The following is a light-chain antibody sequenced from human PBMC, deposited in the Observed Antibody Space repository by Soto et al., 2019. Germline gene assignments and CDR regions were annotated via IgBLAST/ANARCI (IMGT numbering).Light chain of an antibody. CDR1: QSVSSN. CDR2: GAS. J-gene: IGKJ4*01. CDR3: QQYNEWPPLT. Sequence: EIVMTQSPATLSVSPGERATLSCRASQSVSSNLAWYQQKPGQAPRLLIYGASTRATGIPARFSGSGSGTEFPLTISSLQSEDFAVYYCQQYNEWPPLTFGGGTKVEI. V-gene: IGKV3-15*01.